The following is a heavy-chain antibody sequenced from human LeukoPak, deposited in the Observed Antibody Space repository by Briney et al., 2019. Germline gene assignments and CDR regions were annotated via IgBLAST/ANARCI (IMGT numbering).Heavy chain of an antibody. J-gene: IGHJ5*02. CDR3: ARVSGYYNWFDP. V-gene: IGHV3-21*01. CDR1: GFTFSSYT. D-gene: IGHD3-3*01. CDR2: ITSSSNYI. Sequence: GGSLRLSCAVSGFTFSSYTMNWVRQAPGKGLEWVSSITSSSNYIYYVDSVKGRFTISRDNAKNSLYLQMNSLRAEDTAVYYCARVSGYYNWFDPWGQGTLVTVSS.